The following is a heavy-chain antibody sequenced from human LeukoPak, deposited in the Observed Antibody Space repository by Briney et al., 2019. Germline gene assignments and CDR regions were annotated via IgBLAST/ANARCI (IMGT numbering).Heavy chain of an antibody. V-gene: IGHV4-34*01. CDR3: ARRRGDGDYRPES. D-gene: IGHD4-17*01. J-gene: IGHJ5*02. Sequence: RPSETLSLTCAVYGGSFSGYYWGWIRQPPGRGLEWIGSIHYSGNTYYNPSLKSRVTISVDTSKNQFSLTLTSVTAADTSVYYCARRRGDGDYRPESWGQGTLVTVSS. CDR1: GGSFSGYY. CDR2: IHYSGNT.